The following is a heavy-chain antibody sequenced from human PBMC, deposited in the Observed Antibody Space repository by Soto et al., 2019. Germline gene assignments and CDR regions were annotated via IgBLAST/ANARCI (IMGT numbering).Heavy chain of an antibody. CDR1: GGSISSSSSNY. CDR2: IYESGST. V-gene: IGHV4-4*02. D-gene: IGHD1-26*01. CDR3: AKEVAGIQWYFDL. Sequence: QVQLQESGPGLVKPSGTLSLTCAVSGGSISSSSSNYWSWVRQPPGKGLEWIGDIYESGSTNYNPSLTSRVTISKDKSKKQFSLKVTSVAAADTAVYYCAKEVAGIQWYFDLWGPGTLVTVSS. J-gene: IGHJ2*01.